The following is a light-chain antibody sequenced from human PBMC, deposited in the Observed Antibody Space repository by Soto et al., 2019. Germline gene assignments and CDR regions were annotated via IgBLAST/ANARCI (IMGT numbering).Light chain of an antibody. V-gene: IGKV1-9*01. CDR1: QDIAIY. CDR2: AAS. Sequence: IQLTQSPSSVSASVGDRVTITCRASQDIAIYLAWYQQRPGKAPKLLIYAASTLQTGVPSRFSGSGSGTEFTLTISSLQPEDFATYHCQQLTSYPRSTFGQGTRLEIK. J-gene: IGKJ5*01. CDR3: QQLTSYPRST.